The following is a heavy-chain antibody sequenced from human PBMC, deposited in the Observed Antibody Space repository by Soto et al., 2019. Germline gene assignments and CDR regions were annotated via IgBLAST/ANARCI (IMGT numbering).Heavy chain of an antibody. Sequence: QVQLVESGGGVVQPGRSLRLSCAASGFTFSSYAMHWVRQAPGKGLEWVAVISYDGSNKYYADSVKGRFTISRDNSKNTLYLQMNSLRAEDTAVYYCARDRFEDCSGGSCYSARELLEPLFAGVWGQGTTVTVSS. CDR1: GFTFSSYA. D-gene: IGHD2-15*01. CDR3: ARDRFEDCSGGSCYSARELLEPLFAGV. CDR2: ISYDGSNK. J-gene: IGHJ6*02. V-gene: IGHV3-30-3*01.